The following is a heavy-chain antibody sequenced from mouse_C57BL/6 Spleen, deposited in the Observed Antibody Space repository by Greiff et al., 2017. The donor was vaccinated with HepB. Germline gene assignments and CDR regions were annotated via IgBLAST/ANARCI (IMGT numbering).Heavy chain of an antibody. Sequence: EVNVVESGGGLVQPGGSMKLSCVASGFTFSNYWMNWVRQSPEKGLEWVAQIRLKSDNYATHYAESVKGRFTISRDDSKSSVYLQMNNLRAEDTGIYYCTTGGNFYYGYFDYWGQGTTLTVSS. J-gene: IGHJ2*01. CDR3: TTGGNFYYGYFDY. V-gene: IGHV6-3*01. CDR2: IRLKSDNYAT. D-gene: IGHD2-1*01. CDR1: GFTFSNYW.